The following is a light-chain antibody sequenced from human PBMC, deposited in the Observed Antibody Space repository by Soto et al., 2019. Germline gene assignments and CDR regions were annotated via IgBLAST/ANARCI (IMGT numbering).Light chain of an antibody. CDR3: SSYTGNTPFFV. J-gene: IGLJ1*01. Sequence: QSALTQPASVSGSDGQSITISCTGTSSDVGVYNYVSWYQQRPGKAPKLMIFEVSNRPSGVSNRFSGSKSDNTASLTISGLQGDDEADYYCSSYTGNTPFFVFGTGTKVTVL. CDR1: SSDVGVYNY. CDR2: EVS. V-gene: IGLV2-14*01.